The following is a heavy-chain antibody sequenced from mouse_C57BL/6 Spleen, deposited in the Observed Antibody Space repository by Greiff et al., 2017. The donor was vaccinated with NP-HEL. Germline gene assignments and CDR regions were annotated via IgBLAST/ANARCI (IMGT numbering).Heavy chain of an antibody. CDR1: GYTFTSYW. V-gene: IGHV1-52*01. CDR3: ARNHYYGSSSFDY. Sequence: VQLQQSGAELVRPGSSVKLSCKASGYTFTSYWMHWVKQRPIQGLEWIGNIDPSDSETHYNQKFKNKAPLTLDKSSSTAYMQLSSLTSDESAVYYGARNHYYGSSSFDYWGQGTTLTVSS. D-gene: IGHD1-1*01. CDR2: IDPSDSET. J-gene: IGHJ2*01.